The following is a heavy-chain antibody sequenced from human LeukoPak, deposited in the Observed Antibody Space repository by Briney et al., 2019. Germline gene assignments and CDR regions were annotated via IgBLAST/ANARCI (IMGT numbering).Heavy chain of an antibody. CDR2: INHSGST. V-gene: IGHV4-34*01. J-gene: IGHJ4*02. Sequence: PSETLSLTCAVYGGSFSGYYWSWIRQPPGKGLEWIGEINHSGSTNYNPSLKSRVTISIDTSKNQFSLKLSSVTAADTAVYYCARSSSFYLIDYWGQGTLVTVSS. CDR1: GGSFSGYY. D-gene: IGHD5/OR15-5a*01. CDR3: ARSSSFYLIDY.